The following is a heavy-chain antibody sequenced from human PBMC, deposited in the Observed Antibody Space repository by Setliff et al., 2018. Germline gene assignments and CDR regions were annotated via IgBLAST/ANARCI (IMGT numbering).Heavy chain of an antibody. V-gene: IGHV1-18*01. J-gene: IGHJ6*01. CDR2: ISADNGNT. D-gene: IGHD1-26*01. CDR3: ARERSYDGLNYYGMDV. Sequence: ASVKVSCKTSGYTFTNYGISWVRQAPGQGLEWMGWISADNGNTKYAQNLHGKITMTTDTSTSTAYLELRSVRFDDTAVYYCARERSYDGLNYYGMDVWGLGTTVTVSS. CDR1: GYTFTNYG.